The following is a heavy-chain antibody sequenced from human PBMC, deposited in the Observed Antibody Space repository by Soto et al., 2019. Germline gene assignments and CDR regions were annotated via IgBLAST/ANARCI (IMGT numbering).Heavy chain of an antibody. CDR3: AKAHMIVVVINGLYAFDI. CDR2: ISGSGGST. V-gene: IGHV3-23*01. J-gene: IGHJ3*02. CDR1: GFTFSSYA. D-gene: IGHD3-22*01. Sequence: GGSLRLSCAASGFTFSSYAMSWVRQAPGKGLEWVSAISGSGGSTYYADSVKGRFTISRDNSKNTLYLQMNSLRAEDTAVYYSAKAHMIVVVINGLYAFDIRGQGTMVTVSS.